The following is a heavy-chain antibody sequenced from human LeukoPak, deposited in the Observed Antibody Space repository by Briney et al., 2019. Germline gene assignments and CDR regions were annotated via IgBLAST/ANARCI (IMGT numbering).Heavy chain of an antibody. D-gene: IGHD6-19*01. Sequence: GGSLRLSCAASGFTFSDYYMSWIRQAPGKGLEWVANIKQDGSEKYYVDSVKGRFTISRDNAKNSLYLQMNSLRAEDTAVYYCARRGGSSGWYDYCYYMDVWGKGTTVTVSS. V-gene: IGHV3-7*01. CDR1: GFTFSDYY. CDR3: ARRGGSSGWYDYCYYMDV. CDR2: IKQDGSEK. J-gene: IGHJ6*03.